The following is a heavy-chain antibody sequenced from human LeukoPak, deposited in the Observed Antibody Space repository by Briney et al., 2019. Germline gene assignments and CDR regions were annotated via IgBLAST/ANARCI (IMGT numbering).Heavy chain of an antibody. CDR1: GFTFSSYW. V-gene: IGHV3-7*03. Sequence: GGSLRLSCAASGFTFSSYWVSWVRQAPEKGLEWVASINQDGGEKYYVDSVRGRFTISRDNANNSLSLQMNSLRAEDTAVYYCARGGYGSGSYGDYWGQGTLVTVSS. CDR2: INQDGGEK. D-gene: IGHD3-10*01. J-gene: IGHJ4*02. CDR3: ARGGYGSGSYGDY.